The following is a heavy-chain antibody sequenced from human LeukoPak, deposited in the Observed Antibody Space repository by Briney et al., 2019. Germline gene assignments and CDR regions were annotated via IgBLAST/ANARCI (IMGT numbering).Heavy chain of an antibody. CDR3: ARDYYDLYYFDY. CDR2: ISYDGSNK. D-gene: IGHD3-22*01. J-gene: IGHJ4*02. V-gene: IGHV3-30*04. CDR1: GFTFSSYA. Sequence: PGGSLRLSCAASGFTFSSYAMHWVRQAPGKGLEWVAVISYDGSNKYYADSVKGRFTISRDNSKNTLFLQMNSLRTEDTAVYYCARDYYDLYYFDYWGQGTLVTVSS.